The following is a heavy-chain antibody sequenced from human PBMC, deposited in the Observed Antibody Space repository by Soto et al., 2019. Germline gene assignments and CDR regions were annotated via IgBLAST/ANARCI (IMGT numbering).Heavy chain of an antibody. J-gene: IGHJ6*02. CDR3: ARSISTGTVSFRYHRMDA. D-gene: IGHD3-3*02. CDR2: IYSSGRI. CDR1: GDSISTASHY. Sequence: QVQLQESGPGLVKPSQTLLLTCSVSGDSISTASHYWNWIRHLPGKGLEWIGNIYSSGRIYSTPSLQSRATISDDTSTIHFSLTLISVTAADTAVYSFARSISTGTVSFRYHRMDAWGQGTTVTVSS. V-gene: IGHV4-30-4*08.